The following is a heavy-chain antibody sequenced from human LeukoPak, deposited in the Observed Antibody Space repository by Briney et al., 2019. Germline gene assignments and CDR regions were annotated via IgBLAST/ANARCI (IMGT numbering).Heavy chain of an antibody. CDR2: IYRSGST. J-gene: IGHJ6*03. CDR1: GYSISSGSY. CDR3: ARGPNYMDV. Sequence: SETLPLTCIVSGYSISSGSYWGWIRPPPGKGLEWIGRIYRSGSTYYNPSLKSRVTISVATSKIQFSLKLSSVTAADTAVYYCARGPNYMDVWGKGTTVTVSS. V-gene: IGHV4-38-2*02.